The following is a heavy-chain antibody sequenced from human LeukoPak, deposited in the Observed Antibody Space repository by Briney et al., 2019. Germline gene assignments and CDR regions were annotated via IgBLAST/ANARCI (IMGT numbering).Heavy chain of an antibody. V-gene: IGHV3-53*01. J-gene: IGHJ4*02. CDR2: IHYDGKI. CDR1: GFSFSGKF. D-gene: IGHD2-21*01. CDR3: ASGDGYLQPY. Sequence: PGGSLSLSCAASGFSFSGKFMSWVRQAPGKGLEWVSIIHYDGKIRYAGSVGGRFTIYRDDSENTLFLQMNSLRVDDTAVYFCASGDGYLQPYWGQGTLVTVSS.